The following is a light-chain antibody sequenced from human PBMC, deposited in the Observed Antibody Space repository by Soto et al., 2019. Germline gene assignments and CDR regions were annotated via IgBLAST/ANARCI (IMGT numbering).Light chain of an antibody. Sequence: EIVLTQSPGTLSLSPGERATLSCRASQSVSSSYLAWYQQKPGQAPRLLIYGASSRATGIPDRFSGSGSGTDFTLTISRLEPEDFAVYDCQQYGSPPLTFGPGTKVDIK. J-gene: IGKJ3*01. CDR3: QQYGSPPLT. V-gene: IGKV3-20*01. CDR2: GAS. CDR1: QSVSSSY.